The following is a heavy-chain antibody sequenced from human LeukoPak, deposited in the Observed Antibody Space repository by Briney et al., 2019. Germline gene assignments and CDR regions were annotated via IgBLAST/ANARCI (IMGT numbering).Heavy chain of an antibody. J-gene: IGHJ4*02. D-gene: IGHD3-10*01. Sequence: GGSLRLSCAASGFTFSSFEMNWVRQAPGKGLEWVSYISSSGSTIYYADSVKGRFTISRDNAKNSLYLQMNSLRAEDTAVYYCAREEGTPYFDYWGQGTLVTVSS. CDR1: GFTFSSFE. CDR2: ISSSGSTI. V-gene: IGHV3-48*03. CDR3: AREEGTPYFDY.